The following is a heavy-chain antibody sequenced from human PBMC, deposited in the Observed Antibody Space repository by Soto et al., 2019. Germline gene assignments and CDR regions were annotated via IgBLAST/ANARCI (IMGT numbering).Heavy chain of an antibody. CDR3: VSGPGHYLAF. CDR2: IKEDGSEK. D-gene: IGHD3-10*01. V-gene: IGHV3-7*01. J-gene: IGHJ6*03. CDR1: GLTFSISW. Sequence: PGGSLRLSCAASGLTFSISWMSWVRQAPGKGLKWVANIKEDGSEKYYVDSVKGRCTISRDNAKNSLDLQMNSLRAEDTAVYYGVSGPGHYLAFWATGSTVPVSS.